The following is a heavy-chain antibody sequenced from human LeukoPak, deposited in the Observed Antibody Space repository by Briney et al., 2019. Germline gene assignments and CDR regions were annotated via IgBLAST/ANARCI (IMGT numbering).Heavy chain of an antibody. CDR3: AKSSTIDSGDYYYMDV. V-gene: IGHV3-23*01. CDR1: GFRFRSYA. J-gene: IGHJ6*03. Sequence: GGSLRLSCAASGFRFRSYAMNWVRQAPGKGLEWVSAFSSSGGDTHYADSVEGRFTISRDNSKNTLYLQMNFLSAEDTAVYYCAKSSTIDSGDYYYMDVWGKGTTVTVSS. CDR2: FSSSGGDT. D-gene: IGHD5/OR15-5a*01.